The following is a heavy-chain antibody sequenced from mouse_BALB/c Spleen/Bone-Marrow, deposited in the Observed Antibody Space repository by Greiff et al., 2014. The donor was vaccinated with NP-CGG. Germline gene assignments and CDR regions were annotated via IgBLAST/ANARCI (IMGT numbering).Heavy chain of an antibody. V-gene: IGHV5-6*01. CDR1: GFSFSGYG. CDR2: IGVGGTYT. Sequence: VQLKESGGDLAEPGGSLKLSCAASGFSFSGYGMSWVRQTPDKRLEWVATIGVGGTYTYYPDSVKGRFTISRDNAKNTLYLRMSSLKSEDTAMYYCARPFTTVVATVFAYWGQGTLVTVSA. CDR3: ARPFTTVVATVFAY. D-gene: IGHD1-1*01. J-gene: IGHJ3*01.